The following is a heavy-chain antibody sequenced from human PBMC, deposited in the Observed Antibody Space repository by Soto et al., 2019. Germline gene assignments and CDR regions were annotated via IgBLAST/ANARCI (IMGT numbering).Heavy chain of an antibody. Sequence: QVQLQQSGPGLVKPSQTLSLTCVISGDSVSSNNAVWSWIRQSPSRGLEWLGMTYYTSKWYNDYAVSVKSRITINPDTSKNQFSLQLNSVTPEDTAVYYCARGDSFGAYYGMDVWGQGTTVTVSS. CDR3: ARGDSFGAYYGMDV. J-gene: IGHJ6*01. D-gene: IGHD3-10*01. V-gene: IGHV6-1*01. CDR2: TYYTSKWYN. CDR1: GDSVSSNNAV.